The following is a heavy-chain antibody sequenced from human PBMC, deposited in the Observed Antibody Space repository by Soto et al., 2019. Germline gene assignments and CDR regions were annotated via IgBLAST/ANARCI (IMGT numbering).Heavy chain of an antibody. D-gene: IGHD4-4*01. CDR2: ISANDGET. V-gene: IGHV1-18*01. Sequence: QIHLVQSGGEVKKTGASVRVSCKASGYFFTSYAIGWVRQAPGQGLEWMGWISANDGETYYAPKLQDRLTMTTDTSTSTAYMELRSLRSDDTALYYCARDGMATVDHYFYGMDVWGQGTTVIVSS. CDR1: GYFFTSYA. J-gene: IGHJ6*02. CDR3: ARDGMATVDHYFYGMDV.